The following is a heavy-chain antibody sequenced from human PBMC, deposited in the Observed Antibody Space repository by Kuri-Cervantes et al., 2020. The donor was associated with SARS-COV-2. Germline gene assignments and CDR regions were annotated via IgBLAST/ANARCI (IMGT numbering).Heavy chain of an antibody. J-gene: IGHJ5*02. Sequence: GESLKISCTASGFNFSSDALSWVRQTPGKRLEWVSAISRSGRNTYYADSVRGRFTISRDNSKNTLYLQMNSLRAEDTAVYYCATVPWTDYGDYWFDPWGQGTLVTVSS. D-gene: IGHD4-17*01. CDR3: ATVPWTDYGDYWFDP. V-gene: IGHV3-23*01. CDR1: GFNFSSDA. CDR2: ISRSGRNT.